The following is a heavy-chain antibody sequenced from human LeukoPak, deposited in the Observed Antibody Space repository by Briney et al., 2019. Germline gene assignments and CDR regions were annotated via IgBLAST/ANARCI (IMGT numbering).Heavy chain of an antibody. CDR1: GYMFSTYW. Sequence: GGSLRFSCAASGYMFSTYWMTWVRQAPGKGLEWVANIKPDGSETDYVDPVKGRFTISRDNAKNSLYLQMNSLRAEDTALYYCAKATPYYYGSGSYYTTLDYWGQGTLVTVSS. V-gene: IGHV3-7*03. J-gene: IGHJ4*02. D-gene: IGHD3-10*01. CDR3: AKATPYYYGSGSYYTTLDY. CDR2: IKPDGSET.